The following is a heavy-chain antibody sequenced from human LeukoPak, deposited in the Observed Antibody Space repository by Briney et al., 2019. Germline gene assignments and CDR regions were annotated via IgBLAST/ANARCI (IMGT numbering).Heavy chain of an antibody. J-gene: IGHJ6*03. V-gene: IGHV1-69*06. CDR3: ARAYDFWSGYYPPDYYYYYMDV. CDR2: IIPIFGTA. D-gene: IGHD3-3*01. CDR1: GGTFSSYA. Sequence: ASVKVSCKASGGTFSSYAISWVRQAPGQGLEWMGGIIPIFGTANYAQKFQGRVTITADKSTSTAYMELSSLRSEDTAVYYCARAYDFWSGYYPPDYYYYYMDVWGKGTTVTVSS.